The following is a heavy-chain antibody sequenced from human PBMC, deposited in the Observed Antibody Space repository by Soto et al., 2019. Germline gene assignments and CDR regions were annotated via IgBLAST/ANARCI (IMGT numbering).Heavy chain of an antibody. CDR1: GGSIRSTSYY. CDR3: ASGSQYEISTGQTFDP. D-gene: IGHD3-9*01. Sequence: QVQLQESGPGLVKPSETLSLMCSISGGSIRSTSYYWGWIRQPPGKGLEWIGTMYYSGSTFYNPSLQGRVAISVDTSNNQFSLKLNSVTAADTAVYYCASGSQYEISTGQTFDPWGQGTLVSVSS. V-gene: IGHV4-39*01. CDR2: MYYSGST. J-gene: IGHJ5*02.